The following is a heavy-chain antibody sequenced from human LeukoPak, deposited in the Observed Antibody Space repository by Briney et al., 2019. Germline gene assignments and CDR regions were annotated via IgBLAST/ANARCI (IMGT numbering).Heavy chain of an antibody. D-gene: IGHD2-15*01. Sequence: PGGSQRLSCAASGFKSSDHYIDWVRQAPGKGLEWVGRSRNKASSYTTEYAASVEGRFTISRDVSESSLYLQMNSLRAEDTAVYYCARDTTPCSGGRCYDVHDYWGQGTLVTVSS. CDR2: SRNKASSYTT. J-gene: IGHJ4*02. V-gene: IGHV3-72*01. CDR1: GFKSSDHY. CDR3: ARDTTPCSGGRCYDVHDY.